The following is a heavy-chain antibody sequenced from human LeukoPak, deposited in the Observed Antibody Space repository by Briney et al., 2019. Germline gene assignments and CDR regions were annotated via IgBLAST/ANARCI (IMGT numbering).Heavy chain of an antibody. Sequence: GGSLRLSCAASGFTFSSYAMSWVRQAPGKGLEWVSAISGSGGSTYYADSVKGRFTISRDNSKNTLYLQMNSLRAEDTAVYYCAKGPRGAGDSRYFDYWGQGTLVTVSS. D-gene: IGHD1-26*01. CDR1: GFTFSSYA. CDR2: ISGSGGST. CDR3: AKGPRGAGDSRYFDY. V-gene: IGHV3-23*01. J-gene: IGHJ4*02.